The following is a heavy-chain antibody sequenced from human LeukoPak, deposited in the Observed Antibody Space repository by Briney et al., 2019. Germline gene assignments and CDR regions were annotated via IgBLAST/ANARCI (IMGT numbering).Heavy chain of an antibody. CDR3: ARGVRGYSGPFDY. CDR1: GGTFSSYA. CDR2: IIPIFGTA. D-gene: IGHD5-12*01. Sequence: GASVKVSCKASGGTFSSYAISWVRQAPGQGLEWMGGIIPIFGTANYAQRFQGRVTITADKSTSTAYMELSSLRSEDTAVYYCARGVRGYSGPFDYWGQGTLVTVSS. V-gene: IGHV1-69*06. J-gene: IGHJ4*02.